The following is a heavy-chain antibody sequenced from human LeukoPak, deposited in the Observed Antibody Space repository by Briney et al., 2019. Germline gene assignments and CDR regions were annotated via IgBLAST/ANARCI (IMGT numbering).Heavy chain of an antibody. J-gene: IGHJ5*02. V-gene: IGHV4-34*01. CDR2: INHSGST. Sequence: SETLSLTCAVYGGSFSGYYWSWIRQPPGKGLEWIGEINHSGSTNYNPSLKSRVAISVDTSKNQFSLKLSSVTAADTAVYYCARDSSGYSQSRWFDPWGQGTLVTVSS. D-gene: IGHD3-22*01. CDR1: GGSFSGYY. CDR3: ARDSSGYSQSRWFDP.